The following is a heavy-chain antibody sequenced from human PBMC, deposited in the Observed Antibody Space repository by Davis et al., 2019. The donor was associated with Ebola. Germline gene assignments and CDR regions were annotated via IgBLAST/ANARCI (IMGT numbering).Heavy chain of an antibody. CDR2: ISSSGSTI. CDR1: GFTFSDYY. CDR3: ARDLVTIFGVVINDAFDI. Sequence: GESLKISCAASGFTFSDYYMSWIRQAPGKGLEWVSYISSSGSTIYYADSVKGRFTISRDNAKNSLYLQMNSLRAEDTAVYYCARDLVTIFGVVINDAFDIWGQGTMVTVSS. V-gene: IGHV3-11*01. D-gene: IGHD3-3*01. J-gene: IGHJ3*02.